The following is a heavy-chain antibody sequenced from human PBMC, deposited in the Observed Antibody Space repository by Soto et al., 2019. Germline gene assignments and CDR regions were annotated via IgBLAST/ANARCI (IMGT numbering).Heavy chain of an antibody. D-gene: IGHD3-10*01. CDR3: ARGITMVRGVGLFYFDN. J-gene: IGHJ4*02. CDR2: IYYSGST. CDR1: GGSISSGGYY. Sequence: QVQLQESGPGLVKPSQTLSLTCTVSGGSISSGGYYWSWIRQHPGKGLEWIGYIYYSGSTYYNPSLKSRVTISVDTSKNQFSLKLSSVTAADTAVYYCARGITMVRGVGLFYFDNWGQGTLVTVSS. V-gene: IGHV4-31*03.